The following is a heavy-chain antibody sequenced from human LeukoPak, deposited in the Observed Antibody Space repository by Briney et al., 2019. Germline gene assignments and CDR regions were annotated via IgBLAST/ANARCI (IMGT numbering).Heavy chain of an antibody. J-gene: IGHJ4*02. CDR2: IYSDAST. V-gene: IGHV3-66*02. Sequence: PGGPLRLSCAASGFTVSTNYMSWVRQAPGKGLEWVSVIYSDASTYYADSVKGRFTISRDNSKNTLYLQMNSLRGEDTAVYYCAREGDQWGLAPDYYFDYWGQGTLVTVSS. CDR1: GFTVSTNY. D-gene: IGHD3/OR15-3a*01. CDR3: AREGDQWGLAPDYYFDY.